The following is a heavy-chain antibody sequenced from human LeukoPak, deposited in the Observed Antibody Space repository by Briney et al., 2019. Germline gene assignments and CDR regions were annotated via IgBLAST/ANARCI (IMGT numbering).Heavy chain of an antibody. CDR2: INPNSGGT. CDR1: GYTFTGYY. Sequence: ASVKVSCKASGYTFTGYYMHWVRQAPGQGLEWMGWINPNSGGTNYAQKFQGRVTMTRDTSISTAYMELSRLSSVTAADTAVYYCARGGYYYGSGVNDAFDIWGQGTMVTVSS. V-gene: IGHV1-2*02. CDR3: ARGGYYYGSGVNDAFDI. J-gene: IGHJ3*02. D-gene: IGHD3-10*01.